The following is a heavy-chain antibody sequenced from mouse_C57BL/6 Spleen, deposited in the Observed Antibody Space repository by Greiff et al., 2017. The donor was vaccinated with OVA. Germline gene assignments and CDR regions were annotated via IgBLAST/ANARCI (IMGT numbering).Heavy chain of an antibody. J-gene: IGHJ2*01. V-gene: IGHV2-2*01. D-gene: IGHD4-1*01. Sequence: QVQLQQSGPGLVQPSKSRGGTWTVSGFSLTSYGVQFVRHSPGKGLHGLGVIWSGGSTDYNAAFISRLSISKDNSKSQVFFKMNSLQADDTAIYYCARERGTGFDYWGQGTTLTVSS. CDR3: ARERGTGFDY. CDR2: IWSGGST. CDR1: GFSLTSYG.